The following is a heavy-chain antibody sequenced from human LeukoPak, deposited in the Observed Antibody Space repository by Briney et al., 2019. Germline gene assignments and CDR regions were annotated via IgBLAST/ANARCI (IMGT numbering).Heavy chain of an antibody. D-gene: IGHD3-10*01. V-gene: IGHV4-34*01. Sequence: KPSETLSLTCAVYGGSFSGYYGSWIRQPPGKGLEWIGEINHSGSTNYNPSLKSRVTISVDTSKNQFSLKLSSVTAADTAVYYCARVTMVRGVIKIDYWGQGTLVTVSS. CDR3: ARVTMVRGVIKIDY. J-gene: IGHJ4*02. CDR2: INHSGST. CDR1: GGSFSGYY.